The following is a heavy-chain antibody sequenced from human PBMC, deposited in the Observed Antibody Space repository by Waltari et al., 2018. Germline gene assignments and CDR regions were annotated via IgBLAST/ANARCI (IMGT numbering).Heavy chain of an antibody. Sequence: EVKLVESGGGLVQPGGSLRLSCEASGFVFRSFDMNWVRQAPGKGLEWIAHIRISGSTIYYADSVKGRFSSARDNAKESLFLKMNSLRAEDTAVYYCARHGIRLGLYYFDYWGQGALVTVSS. V-gene: IGHV3-48*03. CDR3: ARHGIRLGLYYFDY. D-gene: IGHD3-9*01. J-gene: IGHJ4*02. CDR2: IRISGSTI. CDR1: GFVFRSFD.